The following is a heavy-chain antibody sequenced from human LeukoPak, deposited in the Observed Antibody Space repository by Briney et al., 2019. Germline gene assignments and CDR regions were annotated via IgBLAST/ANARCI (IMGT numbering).Heavy chain of an antibody. J-gene: IGHJ6*03. Sequence: GGSLRLSCAASGFTFSSYWMSWVRQAPGKGLEWVANIKQDGSEKYYVDPVKGRFTISRDNAKNSLYLQMNSLRAEDTAVYYCARVPVHYDILTGYYYYYYMDVWGKGTTVTISS. V-gene: IGHV3-7*01. CDR2: IKQDGSEK. CDR3: ARVPVHYDILTGYYYYYYMDV. CDR1: GFTFSSYW. D-gene: IGHD3-9*01.